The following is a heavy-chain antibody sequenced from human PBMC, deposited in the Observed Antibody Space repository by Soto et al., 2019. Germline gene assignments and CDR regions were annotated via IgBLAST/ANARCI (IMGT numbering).Heavy chain of an antibody. J-gene: IGHJ3*02. V-gene: IGHV1-69*05. Sequence: ASVKVSCEACGGTFSSYAISWVRQAPGQGREWMGGIIPIFGTANYAQNFHGRLTLTTDPAMSTAFMELRSLKSDDTAIYYCARDAPSIRIYDAFDIWGQGTMVTVSS. CDR2: IIPIFGTA. CDR1: GGTFSSYA. D-gene: IGHD3-3*02. CDR3: ARDAPSIRIYDAFDI.